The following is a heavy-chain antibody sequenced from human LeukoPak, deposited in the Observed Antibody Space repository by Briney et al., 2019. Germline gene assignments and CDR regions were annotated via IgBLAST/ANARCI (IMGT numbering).Heavy chain of an antibody. J-gene: IGHJ2*01. CDR3: ARRWASYGTYWYFDL. CDR2: ISYDGSNK. V-gene: IGHV3-30-3*01. Sequence: GGSLRLSCAASGFTFSSYAMHWVRQAPGKGLEWVAVISYDGSNKYYADSVKGRFTISRDNSKNTLYLQMNSLRAEDTAVYYCARRWASYGTYWYFDLWGRGTLVTVSS. CDR1: GFTFSSYA. D-gene: IGHD5-18*01.